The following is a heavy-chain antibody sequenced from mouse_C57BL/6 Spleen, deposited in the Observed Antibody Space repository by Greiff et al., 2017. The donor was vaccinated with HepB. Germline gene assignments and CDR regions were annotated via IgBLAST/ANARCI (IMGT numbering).Heavy chain of an antibody. CDR3: ASGGNGNPAWFAY. CDR2: INPSSGYT. V-gene: IGHV1-7*01. D-gene: IGHD2-1*01. Sequence: QVQLQQSGAELAKPGASVKLSCKASGYTFTSYWMHWVKQRPGQGLEWIGYINPSSGYTKYNQKFKDKATLTADKSSSTAYMQLSSLTYEDSEVYYCASGGNGNPAWFAYWGQGTLVTVSA. J-gene: IGHJ3*01. CDR1: GYTFTSYW.